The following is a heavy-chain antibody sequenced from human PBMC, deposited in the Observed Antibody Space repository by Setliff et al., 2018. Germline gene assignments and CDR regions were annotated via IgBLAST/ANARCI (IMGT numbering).Heavy chain of an antibody. CDR1: GFTFGSYG. D-gene: IGHD5-18*01. CDR2: IWYDGSNK. Sequence: GGSLRLSCAASGFTFGSYGMYWVRQAPGKGLEWVALIWYDGSNKYYADSVKGRFTISRDNSKNTLYLQMNSLRVEDTAVYYCARNTDLRNGFDYWGQGTLVTVSS. CDR3: ARNTDLRNGFDY. V-gene: IGHV3-33*01. J-gene: IGHJ4*02.